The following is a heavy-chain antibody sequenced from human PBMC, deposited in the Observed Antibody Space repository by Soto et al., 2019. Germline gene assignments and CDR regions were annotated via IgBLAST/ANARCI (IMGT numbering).Heavy chain of an antibody. CDR1: GFTFSSYE. V-gene: IGHV3-48*03. Sequence: EVQLVESGGGLLQPGGSLRLSCAASGFTFSSYEMNWVRQAPGKGLEWVSYISSSGSTIYYADSVKGRFTISRDNAKNSLYLQMNSLRAEDTAVYYCARDYYDSSGYYYPLDYWGQGTLVTVSS. D-gene: IGHD3-22*01. CDR2: ISSSGSTI. CDR3: ARDYYDSSGYYYPLDY. J-gene: IGHJ4*02.